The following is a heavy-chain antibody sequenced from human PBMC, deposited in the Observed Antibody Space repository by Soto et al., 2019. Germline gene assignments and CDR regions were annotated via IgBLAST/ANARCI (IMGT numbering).Heavy chain of an antibody. J-gene: IGHJ4*02. CDR2: ISSSSSYT. D-gene: IGHD6-13*01. V-gene: IGHV3-11*05. CDR3: ARDRSSSWYIDY. Sequence: QVQVVESGGGLVKPGGSLRLSCAASGFTFSDYYMSWIRQAPGKGLEWVSYISSSSSYTNYADSVKGRFTISRDNAKNSLYLQMNSLRAEDTAVYYCARDRSSSWYIDYWGQGTLVTVSS. CDR1: GFTFSDYY.